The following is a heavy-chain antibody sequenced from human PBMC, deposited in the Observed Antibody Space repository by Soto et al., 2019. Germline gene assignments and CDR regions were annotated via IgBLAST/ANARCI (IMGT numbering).Heavy chain of an antibody. CDR1: GGSIDYYY. D-gene: IGHD3-3*01. V-gene: IGHV4-59*01. CDR3: ARGSGITVFGVIRPVDY. Sequence: SETLSLTCTVSGGSIDYYYWSWIRQPPGKGLEWIGYAHHSGSTNYNPPLKSRVTISVDTSKNHLSLKLTSVTAADTAVYYCARGSGITVFGVIRPVDYWGQGSLVTVSS. J-gene: IGHJ4*02. CDR2: AHHSGST.